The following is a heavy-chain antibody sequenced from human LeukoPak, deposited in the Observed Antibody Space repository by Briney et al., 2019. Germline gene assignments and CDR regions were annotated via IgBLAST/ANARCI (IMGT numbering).Heavy chain of an antibody. CDR1: GGSISSYY. CDR2: IYTSGST. Sequence: SETLSLTCNVSGGSISSYYWSWIRQPAGKGLEWIGRIYTSGSTNYNPSLKSRVTMSVDTSKNQLSLKLSSVTAADTAVYYCARSNYYDSSGYYVLSYFDYWGQGTLVTVSS. J-gene: IGHJ4*02. V-gene: IGHV4-4*07. CDR3: ARSNYYDSSGYYVLSYFDY. D-gene: IGHD3-22*01.